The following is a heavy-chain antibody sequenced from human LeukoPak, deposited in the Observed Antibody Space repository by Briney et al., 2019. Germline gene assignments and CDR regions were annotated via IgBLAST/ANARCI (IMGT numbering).Heavy chain of an antibody. D-gene: IGHD4/OR15-4a*01. CDR3: ARDVGADWFDP. CDR1: GFSADTKY. J-gene: IGHJ5*02. V-gene: IGHV3-53*04. CDR2: LYSDNRT. Sequence: GGSLRLSCAVSGFSADTKYMSWVRQAPGKGLEWVSILYSDNRTDYADSVKGRFTISRHISRNTVYLQMNSLRTEDTAMYYCARDVGADWFDPWGQGTLVTVSS.